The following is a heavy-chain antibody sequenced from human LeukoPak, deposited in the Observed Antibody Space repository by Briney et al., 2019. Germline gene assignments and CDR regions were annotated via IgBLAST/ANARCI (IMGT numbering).Heavy chain of an antibody. V-gene: IGHV4-39*07. CDR3: ARALIAAAGTSFDY. Sequence: SETLSLTCTVSGGSISSSSYYWGWIRQPPGKGLEWIGSIYYSGSTYYNPSLKSRVTISVDTSKNQFSLKLSSVTAADTAVYYCARALIAAAGTSFDYWGQGTLVTVSS. CDR2: IYYSGST. D-gene: IGHD6-13*01. CDR1: GGSISSSSYY. J-gene: IGHJ4*02.